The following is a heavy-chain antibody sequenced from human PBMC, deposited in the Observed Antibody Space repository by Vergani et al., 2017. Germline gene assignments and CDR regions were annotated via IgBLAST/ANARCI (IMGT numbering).Heavy chain of an antibody. D-gene: IGHD3-22*01. V-gene: IGHV4-31*03. CDR1: GGSISSGGYY. CDR2: IYYSGST. Sequence: QVQLQESGPGLMKPSQTLSLTCTVSGGSISSGGYYWSWIRQHPGKGLEWIGYIYYSGSTYYNPSLKSRVTISVDTSKNQFSLKLSSVTAADTAVYYCARWSITMIVVVMGYFDYWGQGTLVTVSS. CDR3: ARWSITMIVVVMGYFDY. J-gene: IGHJ4*02.